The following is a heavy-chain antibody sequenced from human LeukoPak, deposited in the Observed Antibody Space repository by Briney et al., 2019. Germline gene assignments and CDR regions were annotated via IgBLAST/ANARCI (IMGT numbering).Heavy chain of an antibody. V-gene: IGHV3-74*01. CDR1: GFTFTNHW. D-gene: IGHD7-27*01. CDR2: IDSFGNTM. Sequence: QPGGSLRLSSAASGFTFTNHWKHCVRQDPGKGLLLVSRIDSFGNTMDYADFVKGRFTISRDNAQNTLYLHMSSLREEDTGVYYCERNNWGIDCWGRGALVTVSS. CDR3: ERNNWGIDC. J-gene: IGHJ4*02.